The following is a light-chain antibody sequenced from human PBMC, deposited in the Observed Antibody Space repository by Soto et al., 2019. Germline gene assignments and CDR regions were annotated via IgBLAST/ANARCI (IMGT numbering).Light chain of an antibody. V-gene: IGLV7-46*01. Sequence: QAVVTQEPSLTVSPGGTVTLTCGSSTGAVTSGHYPYWFQQKPGQAPRTLIYDTSNKHSWRPARFSGSLLGGKAALTLSGAQPEDEAEYYCLLSYSGARGVFGGGTKVTVL. CDR2: DTS. CDR1: TGAVTSGHY. CDR3: LLSYSGARGV. J-gene: IGLJ2*01.